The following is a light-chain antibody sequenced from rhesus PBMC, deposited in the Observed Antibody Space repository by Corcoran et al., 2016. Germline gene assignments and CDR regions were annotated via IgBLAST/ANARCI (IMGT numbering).Light chain of an antibody. CDR3: AQTLQTPLT. V-gene: IGKV2-86*01. CDR2: EVA. J-gene: IGKJ4*01. Sequence: EIEMTQTPVSLPVTPGEPASISCRSSQSLFDREAGKTAFAGYLQKPDKSPQPLIYEVANRASGVPDRVSGSGSDTYFTLKISRVEAEEGGIYYCAQTLQTPLTFGGGSKVELK. CDR1: QSLFDREAGKTA.